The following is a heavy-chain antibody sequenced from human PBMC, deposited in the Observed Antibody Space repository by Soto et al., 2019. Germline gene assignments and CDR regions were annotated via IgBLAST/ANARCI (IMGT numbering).Heavy chain of an antibody. D-gene: IGHD2-2*02. V-gene: IGHV4-61*08. CDR1: EDSFRGAEYY. Sequence: AEALSVTCIVSEDSFRGAEYYWSWIRQPLGKGPEWLGYTYYNGNTKYNPALRSLVTMSENTSKNQFSLSLSSVTAADTAVYFCARGPAYIDGRRTFDLWGRGIMVTVSP. CDR3: ARGPAYIDGRRTFDL. J-gene: IGHJ4*02. CDR2: TYYNGNT.